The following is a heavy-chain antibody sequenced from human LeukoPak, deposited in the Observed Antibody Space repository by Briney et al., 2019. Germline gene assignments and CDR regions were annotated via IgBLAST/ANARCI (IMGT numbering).Heavy chain of an antibody. Sequence: GGSLRLSCAASGFIFSSYGMHWVRQAPGKGLEWVAFIRYDGSNKYHADSVKGRFTISRDNSKNTLYLQMNSLRAEDTAVYYCAKCGGYCNGGSCYYSQLDYWGQGTLVTVSS. CDR1: GFIFSSYG. D-gene: IGHD2-15*01. CDR2: IRYDGSNK. V-gene: IGHV3-30*02. J-gene: IGHJ4*02. CDR3: AKCGGYCNGGSCYYSQLDY.